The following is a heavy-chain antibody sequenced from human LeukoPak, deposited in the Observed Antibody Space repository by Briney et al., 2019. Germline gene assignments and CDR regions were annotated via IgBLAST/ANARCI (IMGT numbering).Heavy chain of an antibody. CDR2: INPNSGGT. Sequence: ASVKVSCKASGYTFTGYYMHWVRQAPGQGLEWMGWINPNSGGTNYAQRFRGRVTMTRDTSISTAYMELSRLRSDDTAVYYCARVTGYMIEDYFDSWGQGTLVTVSS. V-gene: IGHV1-2*02. D-gene: IGHD3-22*01. J-gene: IGHJ4*02. CDR3: ARVTGYMIEDYFDS. CDR1: GYTFTGYY.